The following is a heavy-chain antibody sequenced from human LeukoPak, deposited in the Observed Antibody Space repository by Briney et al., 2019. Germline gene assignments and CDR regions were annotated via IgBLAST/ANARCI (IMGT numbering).Heavy chain of an antibody. J-gene: IGHJ4*02. Sequence: GGSLRLSCAASGFTFSSYSVNWVRQAPGKGLEWVSSISGSSSYIDYADSVKGRFTISRDNAKNSLYLQMSSLRAEDTAMYYCARDGKLAALDYWGQGTLVTVSS. V-gene: IGHV3-21*01. CDR2: ISGSSSYI. D-gene: IGHD2-15*01. CDR3: ARDGKLAALDY. CDR1: GFTFSSYS.